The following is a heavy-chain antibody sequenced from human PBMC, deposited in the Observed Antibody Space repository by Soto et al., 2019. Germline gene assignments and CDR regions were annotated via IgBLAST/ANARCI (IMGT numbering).Heavy chain of an antibody. CDR2: VNPSGGHT. Sequence: QVQLMQSGAEVKKPGASVKVSCKASGDTFTDYYIHCVRQAPGQGLEWLGTVNPSGGHTTYAQHFRGRVTMTRATSTSTIFMELTSLTSDDTGIYYCARGGHVVVVTAALDYWGQGTLVTVSS. J-gene: IGHJ4*02. CDR1: GDTFTDYY. D-gene: IGHD2-21*02. V-gene: IGHV1-46*01. CDR3: ARGGHVVVVTAALDY.